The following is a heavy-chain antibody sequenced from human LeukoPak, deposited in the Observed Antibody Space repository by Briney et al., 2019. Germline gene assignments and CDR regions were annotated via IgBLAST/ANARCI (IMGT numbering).Heavy chain of an antibody. V-gene: IGHV3-30-3*01. D-gene: IGHD1-14*01. CDR2: ISYDGSNK. CDR3: ARVRTPYYFDY. CDR1: GFTFSSYA. Sequence: GRSVRLSCAASGFTFSSYAMHWVRQAPGKGLEWVAVISYDGSNKYYADSVKGRFTISRDNSKNTLYLQMNSLRAEDTAVYYCARVRTPYYFDYWGQGTLVTVSS. J-gene: IGHJ4*02.